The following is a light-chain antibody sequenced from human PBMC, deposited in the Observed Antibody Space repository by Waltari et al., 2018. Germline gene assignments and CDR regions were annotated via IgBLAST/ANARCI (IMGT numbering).Light chain of an antibody. CDR3: QQYYSTPLT. Sequence: DIVMTQSPDSLAVSLGERATIDCKSSQSVLSSSNNKNYLAWYQQKPRQPPKLLISWASTRESVVPDRFSGSGSGTDFTLTISSLQAEDVAVYYCQQYYSTPLTFGGGTKVEIK. V-gene: IGKV4-1*01. CDR1: QSVLSSSNNKNY. CDR2: WAS. J-gene: IGKJ4*01.